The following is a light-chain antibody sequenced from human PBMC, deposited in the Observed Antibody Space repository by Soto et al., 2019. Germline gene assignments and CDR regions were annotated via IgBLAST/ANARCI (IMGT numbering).Light chain of an antibody. CDR3: QQRSNWPPEFT. J-gene: IGKJ3*01. CDR2: DAS. CDR1: QSVSSY. V-gene: IGKV3-11*01. Sequence: VLTQSPGTLSLSAGERATLSCRASQSVSSYLAWYQQKPGQAPRLLIYDASNRATGIPARFSGSGSGTDFTLTISSLEPEDFAVYYCQQRSNWPPEFTFGPGTKVDIK.